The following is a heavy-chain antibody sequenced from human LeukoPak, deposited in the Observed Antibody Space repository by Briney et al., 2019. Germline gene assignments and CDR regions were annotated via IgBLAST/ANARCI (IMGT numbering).Heavy chain of an antibody. J-gene: IGHJ6*03. CDR1: GYTFSDYD. D-gene: IGHD2-21*01. CDR2: MNPTSGDT. Sequence: ASVKVSCKASGYTFSDYDVYWVRQAPGQGIEWMGWMNPTSGDTGYAQKFQGRVTMTRSMSRNTAYMELSRLRSEDTAVYFCARVVMKAFYYYYMDVWGKGTTIIISS. CDR3: ARVVMKAFYYYYMDV. V-gene: IGHV1-8*01.